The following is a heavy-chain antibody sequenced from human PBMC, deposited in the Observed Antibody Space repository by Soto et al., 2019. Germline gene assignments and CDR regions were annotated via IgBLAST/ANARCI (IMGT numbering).Heavy chain of an antibody. D-gene: IGHD3-9*01. CDR2: ISWDGEK. CDR1: GFSLNTRGVG. V-gene: IGHV2-5*02. J-gene: IGHJ4*02. CDR3: AHRRDDLLTGHYYFDY. Sequence: SGPTLVNPTQTLTLTCTFSGFSLNTRGVGVGWIRQPPGKALEWLALISWDGEKRYSPSLKSRLTITKDTSENQVVLTMTNMDPVDTATYYCAHRRDDLLTGHYYFDYWCQGTLVTVSS.